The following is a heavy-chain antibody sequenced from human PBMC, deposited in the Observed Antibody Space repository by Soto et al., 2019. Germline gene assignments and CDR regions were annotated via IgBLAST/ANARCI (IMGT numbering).Heavy chain of an antibody. CDR2: IYYSGST. CDR3: ARLPTHCSSCYYYGMDV. CDR1: GGSISSGGYY. D-gene: IGHD2-15*01. V-gene: IGHV4-31*03. Sequence: QVQLQESGPGLVKPSQTLSLTCTVSGGSISSGGYYWSWIRQHPGKGLEWIGYIYYSGSTYYNPSHKSRVTISVDTSKNQFSLKLSSVTAADTAVYYCARLPTHCSSCYYYGMDVWGQGTTVTVSS. J-gene: IGHJ6*02.